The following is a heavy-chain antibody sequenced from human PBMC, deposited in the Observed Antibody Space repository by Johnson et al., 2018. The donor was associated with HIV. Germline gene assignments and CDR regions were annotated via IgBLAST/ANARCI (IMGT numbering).Heavy chain of an antibody. CDR2: ISSTGSAI. V-gene: IGHV3-11*04. D-gene: IGHD5-12*01. J-gene: IGHJ3*02. CDR1: GFTFSDYYITFSDYY. Sequence: QVQLVESGGGLVKPGGSLRLSCAASGFTFSDYYITFSDYYISWIRQAPGKGPEWVSYISSTGSAIYYADSVQGRFTISRDNAKNSLYLQMNSLSAEDTDVYYCARGRPATWGSHDAFDIWGQGTMVTVSS. CDR3: ARGRPATWGSHDAFDI.